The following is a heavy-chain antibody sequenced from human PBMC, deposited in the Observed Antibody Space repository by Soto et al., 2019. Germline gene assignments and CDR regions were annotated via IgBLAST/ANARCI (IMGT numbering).Heavy chain of an antibody. D-gene: IGHD3-3*01. CDR3: ASGEYYDFWSGYSPFDY. J-gene: IGHJ4*02. CDR2: IKQDGSEK. V-gene: IGHV3-7*01. Sequence: GGSLRLSCAAPGFTFSSYWMSWVRQAPGKGLEWVANIKQDGSEKYYVDSVKGRFTISRDNAKNSLYLQMNSLRAEDTAVYYCASGEYYDFWSGYSPFDYWGQGTLVTVSS. CDR1: GFTFSSYW.